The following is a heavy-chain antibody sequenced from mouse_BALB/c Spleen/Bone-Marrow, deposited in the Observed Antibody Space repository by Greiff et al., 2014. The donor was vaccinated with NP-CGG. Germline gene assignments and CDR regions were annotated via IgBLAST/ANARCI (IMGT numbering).Heavy chain of an antibody. CDR2: INPSNGGT. J-gene: IGHJ4*01. D-gene: IGHD2-3*01. CDR3: TRGGWLAMDY. CDR1: GCTFTSYY. Sequence: LVESGAELVKPGASVKLSCKASGCTFTSYYMYWVKQRPGQGLEWIGEINPSNGGTNFNEKFKSKATLTVDKSSSTAYMQLSSLTSEDSAVYYCTRGGWLAMDYWGQGTSVTVSS. V-gene: IGHV1S81*02.